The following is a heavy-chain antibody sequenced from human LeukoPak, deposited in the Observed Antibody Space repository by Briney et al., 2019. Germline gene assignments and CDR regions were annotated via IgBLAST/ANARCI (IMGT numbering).Heavy chain of an antibody. CDR3: ARQAVHYYYGMDV. CDR2: IDPTDSYT. V-gene: IGHV5-10-1*01. Sequence: GESLKISCKGSGYTFTSYWISWVRQMPGKGLEWMGRIDPTDSYTNYSPSFEGHVTMSADRSISTAYLQWSSLKASDTALYYRARQAVHYYYGMDVWGQGTTVTVSS. CDR1: GYTFTSYW. D-gene: IGHD6-25*01. J-gene: IGHJ6*02.